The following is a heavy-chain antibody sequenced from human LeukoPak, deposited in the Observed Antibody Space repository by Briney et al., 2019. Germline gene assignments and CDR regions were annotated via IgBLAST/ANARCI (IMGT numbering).Heavy chain of an antibody. D-gene: IGHD2-2*02. CDR1: GFTFSSYA. J-gene: IGHJ5*02. Sequence: PGGSLRLSCAASGFTFSSYAMSWVRQAPGKGLEWVSAISGSGGSTYYADSVKGRFTISRDNSKNTLYLQMNSLRAEDTAVYYCAKDPDGYCSSTSCYSWFDPWGQGTLVTVSS. CDR2: ISGSGGST. V-gene: IGHV3-23*01. CDR3: AKDPDGYCSSTSCYSWFDP.